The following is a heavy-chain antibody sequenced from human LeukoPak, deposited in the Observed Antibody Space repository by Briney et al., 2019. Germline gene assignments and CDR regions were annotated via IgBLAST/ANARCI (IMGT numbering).Heavy chain of an antibody. CDR2: IYHSGST. CDR3: ARRRHCGGDCQNNWFDP. CDR1: GYSISSGYY. V-gene: IGHV4-38-2*01. Sequence: SSETLSLTCAVSGYSISSGYYWGWIRQPPGKGLEWIGSIYHSGSTYYNPSLKSRVTISVDTSKNQFSLKLTSVTAADTAVYYCARRRHCGGDCQNNWFDPWGQGILVTVSS. J-gene: IGHJ5*02. D-gene: IGHD2-21*02.